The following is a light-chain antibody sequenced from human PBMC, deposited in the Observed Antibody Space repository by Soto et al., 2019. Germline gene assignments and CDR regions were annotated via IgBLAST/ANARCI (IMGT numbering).Light chain of an antibody. Sequence: DIQLTQSPSFLSASVGDRVTITCRASQVINSHLAWYQQKPGKAPKLLIYAASTLQSGVPSRFSGSESGTEFTLTISSLQPEDCATYFCQQLNTYPFNFGPGTKVDFK. J-gene: IGKJ3*01. CDR3: QQLNTYPFN. CDR2: AAS. CDR1: QVINSH. V-gene: IGKV1-9*01.